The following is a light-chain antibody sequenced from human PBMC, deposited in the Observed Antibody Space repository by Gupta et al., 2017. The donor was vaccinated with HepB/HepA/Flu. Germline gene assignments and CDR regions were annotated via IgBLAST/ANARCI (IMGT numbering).Light chain of an antibody. Sequence: DVVMTQSPVSLPVTLGQPASISCRSSQSLVHRDGNTYLNWFQQRPGQSPRRLIYRVSNRDSGVPDRFSGSGSGTDFTLRISRVDAEDVGVYYCMQAIHWPWTFVQGTKVEI. CDR1: QSLVHRDGNTY. J-gene: IGKJ1*01. CDR3: MQAIHWPWT. V-gene: IGKV2-30*02. CDR2: RVS.